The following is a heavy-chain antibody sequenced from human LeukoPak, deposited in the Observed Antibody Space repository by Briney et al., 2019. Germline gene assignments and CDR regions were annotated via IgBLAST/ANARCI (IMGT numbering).Heavy chain of an antibody. J-gene: IGHJ2*01. CDR3: AVKLRFLDFWYFDL. Sequence: SVKVSCKASGGTFSSYAISWVRQAPGQGLEWMGGIIPIFGTANYAQKFQGRVTITTDESTSTAYMELSSLRSEDTAVYYCAVKLRFLDFWYFDLWGRGTWSLSPQ. D-gene: IGHD3-3*01. V-gene: IGHV1-69*05. CDR2: IIPIFGTA. CDR1: GGTFSSYA.